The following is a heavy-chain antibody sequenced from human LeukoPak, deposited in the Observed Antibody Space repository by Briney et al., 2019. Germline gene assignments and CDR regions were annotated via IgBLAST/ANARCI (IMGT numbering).Heavy chain of an antibody. CDR2: IYYSGST. V-gene: IGHV4-59*01. Sequence: SETLSLTCTVSGGSISSYYWSWIRQPPGRGLEWIGYIYYSGSTNYNPSLKSRVTISVDTSKNQFSLKLSSVTAADTAVYYCARENLAGYDYGDPGAFDIWCQGTMVTVSS. D-gene: IGHD4-17*01. J-gene: IGHJ3*02. CDR1: GGSISSYY. CDR3: ARENLAGYDYGDPGAFDI.